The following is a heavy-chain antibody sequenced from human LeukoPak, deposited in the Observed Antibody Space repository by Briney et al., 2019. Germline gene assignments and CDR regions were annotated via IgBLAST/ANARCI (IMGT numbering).Heavy chain of an antibody. CDR1: GLTFSSYA. CDR3: ASPAAAVHPDYYGMDV. CDR2: ISGSGGST. J-gene: IGHJ6*02. D-gene: IGHD6-13*01. V-gene: IGHV3-23*01. Sequence: PGGSLRLSCAASGLTFSSYAMSWVRQAPGKGLEWVSAISGSGGSTYYADSVKGRFTISRDNSKNTLYLQMDSLRAEDTAVYYCASPAAAVHPDYYGMDVWGQGTTVTVSS.